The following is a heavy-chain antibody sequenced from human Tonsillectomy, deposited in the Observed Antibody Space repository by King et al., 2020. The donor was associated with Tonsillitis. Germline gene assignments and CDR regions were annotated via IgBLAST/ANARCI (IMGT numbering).Heavy chain of an antibody. Sequence: VQLVESGGGLVQPGGSLRLSCAASGFSFSTCDMNWVRQAPGKGLEWVSSISSNSGYIYYADSVKGRFTISRDNAKNSLYLQMDSLRAEDTAVYYCAKAMTRLPSYYYDSSCYWSSFVLLGQGTMVTFSS. CDR1: GFSFSTCD. CDR3: AKAMTRLPSYYYDSSCYWSSFVL. J-gene: IGHJ3*01. CDR2: ISSNSGYI. D-gene: IGHD3-22*01. V-gene: IGHV3-21*01.